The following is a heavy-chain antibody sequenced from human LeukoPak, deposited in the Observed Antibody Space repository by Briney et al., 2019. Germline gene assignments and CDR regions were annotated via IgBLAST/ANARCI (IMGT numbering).Heavy chain of an antibody. J-gene: IGHJ5*02. CDR1: HGSIMSYY. Sequence: SETLSLTCTVSHGSIMSYYWSWVRQPSEKGLEYIGYIYASGDTYYNPYLKSRITISIDTSKSQFTLKLTSMTAADTAVYYCARGDNSIAAFDHWGQGALVTVSS. D-gene: IGHD4-23*01. CDR3: ARGDNSIAAFDH. V-gene: IGHV4-59*01. CDR2: IYASGDT.